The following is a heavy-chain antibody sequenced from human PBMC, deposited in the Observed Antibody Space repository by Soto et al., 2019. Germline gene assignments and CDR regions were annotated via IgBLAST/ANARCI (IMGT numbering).Heavy chain of an antibody. J-gene: IGHJ6*02. CDR3: ARDVGKRAGITGTTVIYYYYGMDV. Sequence: SETLSLTCTVSGGSISSYYWSWIRQPPGKGLEWIGYIYYSGSTNYNPSLKSRVTISVDTSKNQFSLKLSSVTAADTAVYYCARDVGKRAGITGTTVIYYYYGMDVWGQGTTVTVSS. CDR1: GGSISSYY. D-gene: IGHD1-20*01. CDR2: IYYSGST. V-gene: IGHV4-59*01.